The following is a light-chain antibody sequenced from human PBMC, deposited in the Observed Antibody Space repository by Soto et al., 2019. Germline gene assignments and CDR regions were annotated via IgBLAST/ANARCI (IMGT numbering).Light chain of an antibody. CDR2: YDS. V-gene: IGLV3-21*01. CDR1: NIGSKS. Sequence: SYELTQPPSVSVAPGKTASVACGGSNIGSKSVHWYQKKSGQAPVLVMYYDSDRPSGIPERCSGSNSGNTATLTISRVEAGDEADYYCQVWDISSGHVVLGGGTQLTVL. J-gene: IGLJ3*02. CDR3: QVWDISSGHVV.